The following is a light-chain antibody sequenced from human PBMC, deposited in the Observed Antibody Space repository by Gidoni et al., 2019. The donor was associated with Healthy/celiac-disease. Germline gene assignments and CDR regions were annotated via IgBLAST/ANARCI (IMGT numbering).Light chain of an antibody. CDR3: QQSNSFPYT. J-gene: IGKJ2*01. Sequence: MTQSPSSASASVGDSVTIICRTSHVIANWLAWYQQKPGKAPKLLIYAASSLQSGVPSRFSGSGSGTDFTLTISSLQPEDFATYYCQQSNSFPYTFGQGTKLEIK. V-gene: IGKV1-12*02. CDR2: AAS. CDR1: HVIANW.